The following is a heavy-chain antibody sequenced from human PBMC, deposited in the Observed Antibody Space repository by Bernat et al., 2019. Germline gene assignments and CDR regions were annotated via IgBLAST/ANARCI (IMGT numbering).Heavy chain of an antibody. D-gene: IGHD2-15*01. CDR3: ARLSVGYLGAFDI. V-gene: IGHV4-39*01. J-gene: IGHJ3*02. CDR1: GGSISSSSYY. CDR2: IYYSGST. Sequence: QLQLQESGPGLVKPSGTLSLTCTVSGGSISSSSYYWGWIRQPPGKGLEWIGSIYYSGSTYYNPSLKSRVTISVDTSKNQFSLKLSSVTAADTAVYYCARLSVGYLGAFDIWGQGTMVTVSS.